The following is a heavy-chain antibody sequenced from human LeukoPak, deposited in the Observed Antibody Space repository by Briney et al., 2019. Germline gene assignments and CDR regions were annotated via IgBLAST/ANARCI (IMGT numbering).Heavy chain of an antibody. D-gene: IGHD3-16*01. V-gene: IGHV3-30*02. J-gene: IGHJ5*02. CDR2: IRYDGSNK. CDR3: AKDAYDYVVIGYNWFDP. Sequence: GSLRLSCAASGFTFSSYGMHWVRQAPGQGLERVAFIRYDGSNKYYADSVKGRFTISRENSKNTLYLQMNSLRAEDTAVYYCAKDAYDYVVIGYNWFDPWGQGNLVTVSS. CDR1: GFTFSSYG.